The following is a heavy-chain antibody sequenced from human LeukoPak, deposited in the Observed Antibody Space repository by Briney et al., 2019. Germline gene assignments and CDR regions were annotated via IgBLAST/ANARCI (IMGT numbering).Heavy chain of an antibody. J-gene: IGHJ4*02. CDR3: ARAISSSGWYGY. Sequence: ASVKVSCKASGYTFTSYAISWVRQAPGQGLEWMGWIHPYNGNTNYAQKLQGRVTMTTDTSTRIAYMELRSLGSDDTAVYYCARAISSSGWYGYWGQGTLVTVSS. CDR1: GYTFTSYA. V-gene: IGHV1-18*01. D-gene: IGHD6-19*01. CDR2: IHPYNGNT.